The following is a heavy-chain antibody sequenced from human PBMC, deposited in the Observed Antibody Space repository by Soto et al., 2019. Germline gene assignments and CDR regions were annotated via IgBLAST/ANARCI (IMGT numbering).Heavy chain of an antibody. V-gene: IGHV3-15*01. CDR1: GFTFSTAW. CDR3: TTTFYYGDLDY. J-gene: IGHJ4*02. CDR2: IKSKTDGGTT. D-gene: IGHD4-17*01. Sequence: PGGSLRLSCAASGFTFSTAWMSWVRQAPGKGLEWVGRIKSKTDGGTTDYAAPVKGRFTISRDDSKNTLYLQMNSLKTEDTAVYYCTTTFYYGDLDYWGQGTLVTVSS.